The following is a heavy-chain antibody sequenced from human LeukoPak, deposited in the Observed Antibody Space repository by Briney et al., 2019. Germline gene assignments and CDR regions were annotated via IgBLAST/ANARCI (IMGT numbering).Heavy chain of an antibody. CDR1: GYTFTSYY. Sequence: ASVKVSCKTSGYTFTSYYMHWVRQAPGQGLEWMGIINPSGGSTSYAQKLQGRVTMTRDTSTSTVYMELRSLRSEDTAVYYCARDFRKAVASSVAGYWGQGTLVTVSS. V-gene: IGHV1-46*01. CDR3: ARDFRKAVASSVAGY. CDR2: INPSGGST. J-gene: IGHJ4*02. D-gene: IGHD6-19*01.